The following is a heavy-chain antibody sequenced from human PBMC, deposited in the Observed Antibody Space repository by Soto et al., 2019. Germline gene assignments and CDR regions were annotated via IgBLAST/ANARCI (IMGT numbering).Heavy chain of an antibody. V-gene: IGHV3-74*01. J-gene: IGHJ6*02. CDR3: AKDLGSIAAALYGMDV. Sequence: PGGSLRLSCAASGFTFSSYWMHWVRQAAGKGLVWVSRINSDGSVTNYADSVKGRFTISRDNAKNTLYLEMNSLRAEDTAVYYCAKDLGSIAAALYGMDVWGQGTTVTVSS. CDR1: GFTFSSYW. CDR2: INSDGSVT. D-gene: IGHD6-13*01.